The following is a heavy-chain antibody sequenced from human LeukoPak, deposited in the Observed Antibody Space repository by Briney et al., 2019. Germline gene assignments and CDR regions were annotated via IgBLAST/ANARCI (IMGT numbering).Heavy chain of an antibody. CDR3: ARDGAYYYDSSGSLDY. D-gene: IGHD3-22*01. V-gene: IGHV3-23*01. CDR1: GFTFSSYA. J-gene: IGHJ4*02. Sequence: PGGSLRLSCAASGFTFSSYAMSWVRQAPGKGLEWVSAISGSGGNTYYADSVKGRFTISRDNSKNTLYLQMNSLRAEDTAVYYCARDGAYYYDSSGSLDYWGQGTLVTVSS. CDR2: ISGSGGNT.